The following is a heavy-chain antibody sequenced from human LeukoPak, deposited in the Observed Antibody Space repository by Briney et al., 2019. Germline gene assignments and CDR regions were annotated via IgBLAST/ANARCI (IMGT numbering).Heavy chain of an antibody. D-gene: IGHD4-17*01. Sequence: PSETLSLTCTVSGGSISSYYWSWIRPPPGKGLEWIGYIYYSGSTNYNPSLKSRVTISVDTSKNQFSLKLSSVTAADTAVYYCARDDGDYEHSLDYWGQGTLVTVSS. J-gene: IGHJ4*02. V-gene: IGHV4-59*01. CDR1: GGSISSYY. CDR2: IYYSGST. CDR3: ARDDGDYEHSLDY.